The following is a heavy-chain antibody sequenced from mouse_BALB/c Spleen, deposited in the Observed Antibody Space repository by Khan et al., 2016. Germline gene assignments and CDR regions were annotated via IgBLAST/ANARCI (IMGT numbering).Heavy chain of an antibody. J-gene: IGHJ2*01. CDR2: IYWDDDK. CDR1: GFSLSTSGMG. V-gene: IGHV8-12*01. Sequence: QVQLKESGPGILQPSQTLSLTCSFSGFSLSTSGMGVSWIRQPSGKGLEWLTHIYWDDDKRYNPSLKSRLTISKDTSSNQVFLKITRVDTADAATYFWARRGGDYFDYWGQGTTLTVSS. CDR3: ARRGGDYFDY.